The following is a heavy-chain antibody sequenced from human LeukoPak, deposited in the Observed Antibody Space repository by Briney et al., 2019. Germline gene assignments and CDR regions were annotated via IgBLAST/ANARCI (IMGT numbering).Heavy chain of an antibody. J-gene: IGHJ6*03. D-gene: IGHD3-3*01. V-gene: IGHV4-59*01. CDR1: GGSISSYY. CDR2: IYYSGST. CDR3: ARSTYDFWSGHTYYYYYMDV. Sequence: RPSETLSLTCTVSGGSISSYYWSWIRQPPGKGLEWIGYIYYSGSTNYNPSLKSRVTISVDTSKNQFSLKLSSVTAADTAVYYCARSTYDFWSGHTYYYYYMDVWGKGTTVTVSS.